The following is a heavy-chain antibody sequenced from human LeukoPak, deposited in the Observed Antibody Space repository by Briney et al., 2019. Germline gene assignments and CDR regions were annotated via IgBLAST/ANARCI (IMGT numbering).Heavy chain of an antibody. CDR1: GGSISSGGYY. V-gene: IGHV4-39*07. D-gene: IGHD1-26*01. CDR3: ARTGGSYRRNFDY. J-gene: IGHJ4*02. Sequence: SETLSLTCTVSGGSISSGGYYWSWIRQPPGKGLEWIGEINHSGSTNYNPSLKSRVTISVDTSKNQFSLKLSPVTAADTAVYYCARTGGSYRRNFDYWGQGTLVTVSS. CDR2: INHSGST.